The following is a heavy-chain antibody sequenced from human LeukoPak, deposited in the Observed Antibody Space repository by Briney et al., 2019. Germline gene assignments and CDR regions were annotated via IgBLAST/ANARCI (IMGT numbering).Heavy chain of an antibody. CDR3: ARDRTLLWFGELLTQFDP. Sequence: GASVKVSCKASGYTFTGYYMHWVRQAPGQGLEWMGWINPNSGGTNYAQKFQGRVTMTRDTSISTAYMELSRLRSDDTVVYYCARDRTLLWFGELLTQFDPWGQGTLVTVSS. CDR2: INPNSGGT. D-gene: IGHD3-10*01. V-gene: IGHV1-2*02. J-gene: IGHJ5*02. CDR1: GYTFTGYY.